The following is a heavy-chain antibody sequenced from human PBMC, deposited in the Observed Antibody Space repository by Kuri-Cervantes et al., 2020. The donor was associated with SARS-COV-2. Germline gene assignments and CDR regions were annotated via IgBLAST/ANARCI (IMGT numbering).Heavy chain of an antibody. D-gene: IGHD5-18*01. CDR1: GFTFSSYA. V-gene: IGHV3-30-3*01. J-gene: IGHJ4*02. CDR3: VIVDTAMVGFGDY. Sequence: GGSLRPSCEASGFTFSSYAMHWVRQAPGKGLEWVAVISYDGSNKYYADSVKGRFTISRDNSKNTLYLQMNSLRAEDTAVYYCVIVDTAMVGFGDYWGQGTRVTVSS. CDR2: ISYDGSNK.